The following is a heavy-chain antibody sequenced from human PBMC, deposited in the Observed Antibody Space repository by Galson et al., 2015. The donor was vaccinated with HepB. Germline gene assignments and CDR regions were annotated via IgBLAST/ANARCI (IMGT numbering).Heavy chain of an antibody. D-gene: IGHD1/OR15-1a*01. J-gene: IGHJ3*02. Sequence: SVKVSCKASGYTFTTYGISWVRQAPGQGLEWMGWISGYNDNPNYAQKFQCRVTMTTDTSTTTAYMELTNLRSDDTAMYYCARNNSDNGAFDIWGQGTMVAVSS. CDR2: ISGYNDNP. CDR3: ARNNSDNGAFDI. V-gene: IGHV1-18*01. CDR1: GYTFTTYG.